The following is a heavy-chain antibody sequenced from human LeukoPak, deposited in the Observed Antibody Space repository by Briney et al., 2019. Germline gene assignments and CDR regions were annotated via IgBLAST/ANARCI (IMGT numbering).Heavy chain of an antibody. CDR1: GGSISSSSYY. CDR2: VNYGGPT. V-gene: IGHV4-39*01. Sequence: SQTLSLTCTVSGGSISSSSYYWNWIRQPPGKGLDWIGSVNYGGPTYYNPSLKSRVTISVDTSRNQFSLKLSSVTAADTSVYYCGRHDSGTYYRFDYWGQGSLVTVSS. CDR3: GRHDSGTYYRFDY. J-gene: IGHJ4*02. D-gene: IGHD1-26*01.